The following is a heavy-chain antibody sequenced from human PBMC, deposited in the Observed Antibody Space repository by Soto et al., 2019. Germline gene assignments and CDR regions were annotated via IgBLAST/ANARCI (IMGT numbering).Heavy chain of an antibody. D-gene: IGHD3-16*01. CDR2: ISGSGGST. CDR3: AKDIWSHAAYYYYGMDV. V-gene: IGHV3-23*01. Sequence: GGSLRLSCAASGFTFSSYAMSWVRQAPGKGLEWVSAISGSGGSTYYADSVKGRFTISRDNSKNTLYLQMNSLRAEDTAVYYCAKDIWSHAAYYYYGMDVWGQGTTVTVSS. CDR1: GFTFSSYA. J-gene: IGHJ6*02.